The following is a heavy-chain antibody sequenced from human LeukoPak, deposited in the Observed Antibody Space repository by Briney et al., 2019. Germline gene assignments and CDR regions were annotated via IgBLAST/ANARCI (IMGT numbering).Heavy chain of an antibody. D-gene: IGHD2-15*01. CDR3: ASMQGYCSAGTCYYYSGMDV. CDR1: GGTFSNYS. V-gene: IGHV1-69*02. Sequence: GASVKVSCKASGGTFSNYSINWVRQAPGQGLEWMGRFIPILDITNYVQKFQGRVTITADKSTSTAYMELSSLRSEDTAVYYCASMQGYCSAGTCYYYSGMDVWGQGTTVTVSS. CDR2: FIPILDIT. J-gene: IGHJ6*02.